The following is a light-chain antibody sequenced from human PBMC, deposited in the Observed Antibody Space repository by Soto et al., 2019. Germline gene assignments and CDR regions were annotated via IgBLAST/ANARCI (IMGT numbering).Light chain of an antibody. CDR2: DVS. V-gene: IGLV2-14*01. CDR3: SSYTSSSPYVV. J-gene: IGLJ2*01. CDR1: SSDVGGYNY. Sequence: QSVLTQPASVSGSPGQSITISCTGTSSDVGGYNYVSWYQQHPGKAPKLMIYDVSNRPSGVSNRFSGSKSGNTASLTISGLQAEDEADYYCSSYTSSSPYVVFGGGTQLTVL.